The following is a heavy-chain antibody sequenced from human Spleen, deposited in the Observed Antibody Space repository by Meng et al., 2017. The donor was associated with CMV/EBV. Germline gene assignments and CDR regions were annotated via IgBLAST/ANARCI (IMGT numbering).Heavy chain of an antibody. CDR2: IYPGDSDT. D-gene: IGHD3-22*01. CDR1: GYSFPSYW. V-gene: IGHV5-51*01. CDR3: ARVGAYDSSGYLPNWFDP. J-gene: IGHJ5*02. Sequence: GESLKISCKGSGYSFPSYWIGCVRQMPGKGLEWMGFIYPGDSDTRYSSSFQGHVTISADKSISTAYLQWSSLKASDTAMYYCARVGAYDSSGYLPNWFDPWGQGTLVTVSS.